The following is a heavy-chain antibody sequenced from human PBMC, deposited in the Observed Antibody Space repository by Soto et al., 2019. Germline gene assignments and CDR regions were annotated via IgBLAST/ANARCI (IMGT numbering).Heavy chain of an antibody. D-gene: IGHD1-26*01. J-gene: IGHJ4*02. V-gene: IGHV3-66*01. Sequence: EVQLVESGGGLVQPGGSLRLSCAASGFTVSSNYMSWVRQAPGKGLECVSVIYSGGSTYYADSVKGRFTISRDNAKNTLYHQMNSLRAEDTAVYYCARETSYSGFDYWGQGTLVTVSS. CDR2: IYSGGST. CDR3: ARETSYSGFDY. CDR1: GFTVSSNY.